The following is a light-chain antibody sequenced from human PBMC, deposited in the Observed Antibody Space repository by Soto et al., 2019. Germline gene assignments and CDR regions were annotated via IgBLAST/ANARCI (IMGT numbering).Light chain of an antibody. J-gene: IGLJ1*01. CDR1: SSDIGAFTF. CDR2: DVN. CDR3: SSYTSSSTHV. Sequence: QSALTQPASVSGSPGQSITISCTGTSSDIGAFTFVSWYHQHPGKVPKLMIFDVNRRPSGVSDRFSGSKSGNTASLTISGLQAEDEGDHYCSSYTSSSTHVFGSGTKLTVL. V-gene: IGLV2-14*03.